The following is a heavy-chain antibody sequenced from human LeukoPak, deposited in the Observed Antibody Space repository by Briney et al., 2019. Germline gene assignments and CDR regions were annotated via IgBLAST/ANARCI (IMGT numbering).Heavy chain of an antibody. D-gene: IGHD3-10*01. CDR3: AKGLSRAFGTYYFDF. Sequence: GGSLRLSCVASGFTFNLHAMNWVRQAPGKGLEWVSGISGSGGSTYYADSVKGRFTISRDNSKSTLSLQMNSLRDDDTAVYFCAKGLSRAFGTYYFDFWGRGTLVTVSS. CDR1: GFTFNLHA. J-gene: IGHJ4*02. V-gene: IGHV3-23*01. CDR2: ISGSGGST.